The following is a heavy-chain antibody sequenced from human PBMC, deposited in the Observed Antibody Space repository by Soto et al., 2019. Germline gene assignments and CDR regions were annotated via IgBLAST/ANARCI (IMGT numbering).Heavy chain of an antibody. CDR2: ISGNGGST. J-gene: IGHJ4*02. CDR1: GFTFSNYA. D-gene: IGHD2-2*01. Sequence: EVQLLDSGGGLVQPGGSLRLSCAASGFTFSNYAMSWVRQAPGKGLEWVSTISGNGGSTYYADSVKGRSTISRDNSKNMLFLQINSLRDDDSAVYYCAKRPASIITFDYWGQGTPVTVSS. V-gene: IGHV3-23*01. CDR3: AKRPASIITFDY.